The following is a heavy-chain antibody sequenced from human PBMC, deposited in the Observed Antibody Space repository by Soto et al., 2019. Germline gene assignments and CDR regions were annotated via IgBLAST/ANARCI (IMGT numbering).Heavy chain of an antibody. CDR1: GDSISNSNNY. CDR2: IHYSGIT. J-gene: IGHJ5*02. CDR3: ARSSSGYYKWFDP. V-gene: IGHV4-39*01. D-gene: IGHD3-22*01. Sequence: HLQLQESGPGLVKPSETLSLTCTVSGDSISNSNNYWGWIRQPPGKGLEWIANIHYSGITYCNPSLKSRVAISVDTSKNQFSLKLSSVTAADTAIYYCARSSSGYYKWFDPWGQGTLVTVSS.